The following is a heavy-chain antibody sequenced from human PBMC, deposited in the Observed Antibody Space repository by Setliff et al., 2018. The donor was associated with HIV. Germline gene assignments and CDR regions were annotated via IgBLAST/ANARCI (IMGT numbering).Heavy chain of an antibody. CDR3: ARGEAAMVTTSIDI. D-gene: IGHD5-18*01. V-gene: IGHV3-11*01. CDR1: GFTFSDYY. Sequence: PGGSLRLSCAASGFTFSDYYMSWLRQAPGKGLEWVSYISRDGNTIYYADSVKGRFTISRDNAKNSLYLQLNSLRPEDTAVYYCARGEAAMVTTSIDIWGQGTMVTVSS. CDR2: ISRDGNTI. J-gene: IGHJ3*02.